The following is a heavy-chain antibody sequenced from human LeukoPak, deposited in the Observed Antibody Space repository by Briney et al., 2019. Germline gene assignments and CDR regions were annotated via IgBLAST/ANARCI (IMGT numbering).Heavy chain of an antibody. CDR2: LYSDGNT. V-gene: IGHV3-53*01. J-gene: IGHJ4*02. CDR3: ARGVEPLAANTLAY. Sequence: GGSLRLSCAASGFTVITNDMTWVRQAPGKGLEWVSVLYSDGNTKYADSVQGRFTISRDNSKNTLYLEMNSLSPNDTAVYYCARGVEPLAANTLAYWGQGTLVTVSS. D-gene: IGHD1-14*01. CDR1: GFTVITND.